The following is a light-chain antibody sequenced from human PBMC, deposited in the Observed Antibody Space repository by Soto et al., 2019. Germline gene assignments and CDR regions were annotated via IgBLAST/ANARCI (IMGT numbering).Light chain of an antibody. CDR1: QSHVYSDGIAY. V-gene: IGKV2-30*01. Sequence: DVVMTQSPLSLPVTLGQPASISCRSNQSHVYSDGIAYFSWFQQRPGRSPRRXIYKVSNRDSGVPARFSGSGSGTDFALKISRVEADDVGVYYCMQATHWPITFGQGTRLEIK. CDR2: KVS. CDR3: MQATHWPIT. J-gene: IGKJ5*01.